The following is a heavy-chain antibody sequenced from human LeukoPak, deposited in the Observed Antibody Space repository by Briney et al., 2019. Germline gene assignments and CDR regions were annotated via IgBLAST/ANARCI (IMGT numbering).Heavy chain of an antibody. V-gene: IGHV1-69*13. CDR1: GGTFGRYA. CDR2: IIPIFGTA. J-gene: IGHJ4*02. Sequence: ASVKVSCKASGGTFGRYAISWVRQAPGQGLEWMGGIIPIFGTANYAQKFQGRVTITADESTSTAYMELSSLRSEDTAVYYCARDSGRGVAGNLDYWGQGTLVTVSS. D-gene: IGHD6-19*01. CDR3: ARDSGRGVAGNLDY.